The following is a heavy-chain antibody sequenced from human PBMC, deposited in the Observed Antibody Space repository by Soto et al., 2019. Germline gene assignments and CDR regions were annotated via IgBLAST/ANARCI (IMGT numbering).Heavy chain of an antibody. Sequence: QVQLVESGGGVVQPGRSLKLSCAASGFTFSNYAIHWVRQAPGKGLEWVAVIASDGKDKRYADSVKGRFTISRDNSKNTVYLQMNSLRGEDTAVYYCAKAGAIAAADYFSDSWGQGSLVTVSS. V-gene: IGHV3-30*18. CDR3: AKAGAIAAADYFSDS. CDR2: IASDGKDK. D-gene: IGHD6-13*01. CDR1: GFTFSNYA. J-gene: IGHJ4*02.